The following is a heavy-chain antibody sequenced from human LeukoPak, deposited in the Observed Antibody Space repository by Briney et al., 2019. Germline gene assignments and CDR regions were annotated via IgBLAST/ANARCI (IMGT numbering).Heavy chain of an antibody. V-gene: IGHV3-9*01. CDR3: AKANPGAYYDILTGYYDY. J-gene: IGHJ4*02. Sequence: GGSLRLSCAASGFTFDDYAMHWVRQAPGKGLEWFSGISWNSGIIGYADPVKGRFTISRANAKNSLYLQMNSLRAEETALYYCAKANPGAYYDILTGYYDYWGQGTLVTVSS. D-gene: IGHD3-9*01. CDR2: ISWNSGII. CDR1: GFTFDDYA.